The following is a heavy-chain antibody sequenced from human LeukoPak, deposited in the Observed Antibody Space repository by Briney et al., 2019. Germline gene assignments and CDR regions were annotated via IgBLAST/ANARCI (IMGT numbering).Heavy chain of an antibody. CDR3: ARANMVRGVGLFFDRNWFDP. Sequence: GASMKVSCKASGYTFTGYYMHWVRQAPGQGLEWMGWINPNSGGTNYAQKFQGRVTMTRDTSISTAYMELSGLRSDDTAVYYCARANMVRGVGLFFDRNWFDPWGQGTLVTVSS. V-gene: IGHV1-2*02. CDR1: GYTFTGYY. CDR2: INPNSGGT. D-gene: IGHD3-10*01. J-gene: IGHJ5*02.